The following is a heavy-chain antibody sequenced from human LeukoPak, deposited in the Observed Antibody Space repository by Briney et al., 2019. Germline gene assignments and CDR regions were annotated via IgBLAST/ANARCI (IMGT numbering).Heavy chain of an antibody. CDR3: ARDGYSDSSGYYSTRYWFDP. Sequence: TSETLSLTCTVSGGSISSSSYYWGWIRQPPGKGLEWIGSIYYSGSTYYNPSLKSRVTISVDTSKNQFSLKLSSVTAADTAVYSCARDGYSDSSGYYSTRYWFDPWGQGTLVTVSS. CDR2: IYYSGST. D-gene: IGHD3-22*01. J-gene: IGHJ5*02. CDR1: GGSISSSSYY. V-gene: IGHV4-39*02.